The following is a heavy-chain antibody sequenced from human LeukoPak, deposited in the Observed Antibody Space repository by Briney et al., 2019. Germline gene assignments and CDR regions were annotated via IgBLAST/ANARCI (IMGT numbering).Heavy chain of an antibody. Sequence: SETLSLTCTVSGGSISSGSYYWSWIRQPAGKGLEWIGRIYTSGSTNYNPSLKTRVAISMDKSKNQFSLQLTSVTAADTTVYHCATPKGYYYGSGLGYFNYWGQGTLVTVSS. J-gene: IGHJ4*02. CDR1: GGSISSGSYY. CDR2: IYTSGST. D-gene: IGHD3-10*01. V-gene: IGHV4-61*02. CDR3: ATPKGYYYGSGLGYFNY.